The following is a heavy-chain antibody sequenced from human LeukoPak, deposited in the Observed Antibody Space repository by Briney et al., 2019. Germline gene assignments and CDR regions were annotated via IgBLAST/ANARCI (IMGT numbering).Heavy chain of an antibody. CDR2: IIPILGIA. CDR1: GGTFSSYA. CDR3: ARDYYYDSSGYPNWFDP. J-gene: IGHJ5*02. Sequence: GASVKVSCKASGGTFSSYAISWVRQAPGQGLEWMGRIIPILGIASYAQKFQGRATITADKSTSTAYMELSSLRSEDTAVYYCARDYYYDSSGYPNWFDPWGQGTLVTVSS. D-gene: IGHD3-22*01. V-gene: IGHV1-69*04.